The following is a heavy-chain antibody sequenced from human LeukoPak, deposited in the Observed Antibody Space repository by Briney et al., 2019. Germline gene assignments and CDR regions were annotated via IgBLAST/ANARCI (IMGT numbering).Heavy chain of an antibody. CDR3: ARDYYSSGSYYNDY. D-gene: IGHD3-10*01. Sequence: ASVKVSCKASGYTFTSYDINWVRQATGQGLEWMGWMNPNSGNTGYAQKFQGRVTMTRNTSISTAYMELSSLRSEDTAVYYCARDYYSSGSYYNDYWGQGTLVTVSS. V-gene: IGHV1-8*01. CDR2: MNPNSGNT. J-gene: IGHJ4*02. CDR1: GYTFTSYD.